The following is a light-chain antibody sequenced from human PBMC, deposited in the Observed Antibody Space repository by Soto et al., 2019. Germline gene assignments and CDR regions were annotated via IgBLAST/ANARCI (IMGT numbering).Light chain of an antibody. J-gene: IGKJ2*01. V-gene: IGKV1-39*01. Sequence: IQLTQSPSSLSASVGDRVTVTCRASQSINIYLNWYQQKPGKAPTVLIYGATTLESGVPSRFSGGGSRTDFTLTIDSLQIEDFATYYCQQRYRSPYTFGQGTKLEI. CDR1: QSINIY. CDR2: GAT. CDR3: QQRYRSPYT.